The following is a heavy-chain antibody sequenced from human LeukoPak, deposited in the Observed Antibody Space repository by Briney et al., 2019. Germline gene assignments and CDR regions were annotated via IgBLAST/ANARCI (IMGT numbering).Heavy chain of an antibody. CDR3: AVGSIVGVNIPRHFDY. D-gene: IGHD3-3*02. Sequence: SVKVSCKASGGTFSNYAITWVRQAPGQGLEWMGGILVIFGTTNNAQRLQGRVTITADESTTTAYMELSSLRSEDTAIYYCAVGSIVGVNIPRHFDYWGQGTLVTVSS. J-gene: IGHJ4*02. V-gene: IGHV1-69*13. CDR2: ILVIFGTT. CDR1: GGTFSNYA.